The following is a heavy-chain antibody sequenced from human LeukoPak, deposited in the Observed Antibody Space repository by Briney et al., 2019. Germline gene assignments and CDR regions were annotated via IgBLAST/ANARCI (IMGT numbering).Heavy chain of an antibody. CDR3: ARLSAAGTISVDS. CDR2: IYYTGST. D-gene: IGHD6-13*01. Sequence: PSETLSLTCTVSGASISSSSYYWGWIRQPPGKRLEWIGNIYYTGSTYYNPSLKSRVTISVDRSKNQFSLKLSSVTAADTAVYYCARLSAAGTISVDSWGQGTLVTVSS. J-gene: IGHJ4*02. CDR1: GASISSSSYY. V-gene: IGHV4-39*01.